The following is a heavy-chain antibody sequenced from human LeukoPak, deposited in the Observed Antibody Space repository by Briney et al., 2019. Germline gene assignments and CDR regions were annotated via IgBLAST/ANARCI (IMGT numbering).Heavy chain of an antibody. J-gene: IGHJ4*02. V-gene: IGHV3-53*01. CDR3: ASSGWYYSFVDY. CDR1: GFTVSSNY. Sequence: GGSLRLSCAASGFTVSSNYMSWVRQAPGKGLEWVSVIYSGGSTYYADSVKGRFTISRDNSKSTLYLQMNSLRAEDTAVYYCASSGWYYSFVDYWGQGTLVTVSS. D-gene: IGHD6-19*01. CDR2: IYSGGST.